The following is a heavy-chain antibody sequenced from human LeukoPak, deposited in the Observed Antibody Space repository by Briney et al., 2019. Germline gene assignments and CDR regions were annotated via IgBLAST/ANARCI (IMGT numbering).Heavy chain of an antibody. V-gene: IGHV3-30*01. CDR3: ARDGPRAFDY. CDR1: GFTFSSYA. Sequence: GGSLRLSCAASGFTFSSYAMHWVRQAPGKGLEWGAVISYDGSNKYYADSVKGRFTISRDNSKNTLYLQMNSLRAEDTAVYYCARDGPRAFDYWGQGTLVTVSS. CDR2: ISYDGSNK. J-gene: IGHJ4*02.